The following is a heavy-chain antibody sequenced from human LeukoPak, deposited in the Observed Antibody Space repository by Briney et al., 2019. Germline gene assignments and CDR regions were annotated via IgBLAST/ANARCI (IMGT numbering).Heavy chain of an antibody. D-gene: IGHD5-18*01. V-gene: IGHV1-2*02. Sequence: ASVKASCKASGYTFTGYYTHWVRQAPGQGLEWMGWINPNSGGTNYAQKFQGRVTMTRDTSISTAYMELSRLRSDDTAVYYCARDRDSTIDYWGQGTLVTVSS. J-gene: IGHJ4*02. CDR2: INPNSGGT. CDR3: ARDRDSTIDY. CDR1: GYTFTGYY.